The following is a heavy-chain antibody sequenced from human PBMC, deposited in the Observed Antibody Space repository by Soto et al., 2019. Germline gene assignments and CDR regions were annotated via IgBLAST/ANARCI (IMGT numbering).Heavy chain of an antibody. CDR2: IWYDGSNK. J-gene: IGHJ4*02. Sequence: GGSLRLSCAASGFTFSSYGMHWVRQASGKGLEWVAVIWYDGSNKYYADSVKGRFTISRDNSKNTLYLQMNSLRVEDTAVYYCARSGLVKFYYFDYWGQGTLVTVSS. CDR1: GFTFSSYG. D-gene: IGHD3-9*01. V-gene: IGHV3-33*01. CDR3: ARSGLVKFYYFDY.